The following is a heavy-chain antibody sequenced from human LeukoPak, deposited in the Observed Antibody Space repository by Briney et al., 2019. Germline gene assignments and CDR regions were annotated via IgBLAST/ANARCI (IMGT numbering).Heavy chain of an antibody. CDR2: TYYRSKWYN. D-gene: IGHD7-27*01. CDR1: GDSVSSNSAA. Sequence: PSQTLSLTCAISGDSVSSNSAAWNWTRQSPSRGLEWLGSTYYRSKWYNDYAVSVKSRITINPDTSKNQFSLQLNSVTPEDTAVYYCAREAGDPLIYYYYYGMDVWGQGITVTVSS. V-gene: IGHV6-1*01. CDR3: AREAGDPLIYYYYYGMDV. J-gene: IGHJ6*02.